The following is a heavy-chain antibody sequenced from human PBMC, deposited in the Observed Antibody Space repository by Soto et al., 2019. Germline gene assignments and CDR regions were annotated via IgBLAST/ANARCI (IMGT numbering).Heavy chain of an antibody. D-gene: IGHD1-7*01. CDR3: AKDSVTGTTPYYYGMDV. J-gene: IGHJ6*02. CDR2: ISGSGRST. CDR1: GFTFSSFA. Sequence: GGSLRLSCAASGFTFSSFAMSWVRQAPGKGLQWVSTISGSGRSTYYADSVKGRFTISRDNSKNTLYLQMNSLRAEDTAVYYCAKDSVTGTTPYYYGMDVWGQGTTVTVSS. V-gene: IGHV3-23*01.